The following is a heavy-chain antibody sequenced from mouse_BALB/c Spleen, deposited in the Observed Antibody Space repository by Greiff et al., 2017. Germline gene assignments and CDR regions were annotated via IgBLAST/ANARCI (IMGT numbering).Heavy chain of an antibody. Sequence: EVHLVESGGGLVKPGGSLKLSCAASGFTFSDYYMYWVRQTPEKRLEWVATISDGGSYTYYPDSVKGRFTISRDNAKNNLYLQMSSLKSEDTAMYYCARDGLLRTDWYFDVWGAGTTVTVSS. CDR3: ARDGLLRTDWYFDV. V-gene: IGHV5-4*02. CDR2: ISDGGSYT. CDR1: GFTFSDYY. J-gene: IGHJ1*01. D-gene: IGHD1-1*01.